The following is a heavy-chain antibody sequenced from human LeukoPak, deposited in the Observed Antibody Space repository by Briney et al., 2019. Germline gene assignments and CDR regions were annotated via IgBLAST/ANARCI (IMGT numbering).Heavy chain of an antibody. D-gene: IGHD2-21*01. CDR3: ARLFQGREANYYYYYMDV. CDR2: TYYRSKWYN. V-gene: IGHV6-1*01. CDR1: GDSVSSNSAA. J-gene: IGHJ6*03. Sequence: ASQTLSLTCAISGDSVSSNSAAWNWIRQSPSRGLEWLGRTYYRSKWYNDYAVSVKSRITINPDTSKNQFSLQLNSVTPEDTAVYYCARLFQGREANYYYYYMDVWGKGTTVTVSS.